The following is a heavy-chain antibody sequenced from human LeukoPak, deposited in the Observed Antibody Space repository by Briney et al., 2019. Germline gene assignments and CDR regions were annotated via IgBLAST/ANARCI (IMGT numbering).Heavy chain of an antibody. D-gene: IGHD3/OR15-3a*01. CDR3: VRGGGYPMIFGVVIIQDYYYYGMDV. V-gene: IGHV1-8*01. Sequence: ASVKVSCKVSGYTFTSYDINWVRQATGQGLEWMGWMNPNSGNTGYAQKFQGRVTMTRNTSISTAYMELSSLRSEDTAVYYCVRGGGYPMIFGVVIIQDYYYYGMDVWGQGTTVTVSS. CDR1: GYTFTSYD. J-gene: IGHJ6*02. CDR2: MNPNSGNT.